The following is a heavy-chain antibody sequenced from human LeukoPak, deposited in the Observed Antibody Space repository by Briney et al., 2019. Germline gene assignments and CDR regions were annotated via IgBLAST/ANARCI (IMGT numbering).Heavy chain of an antibody. CDR3: ARVGYGDYAPSHAFDI. V-gene: IGHV4-59*01. CDR1: GGSISSYY. D-gene: IGHD4-17*01. Sequence: SETLSLTCTVSGGSISSYYWSWIRQPPGKGLEWIGYIYYSGSTNYNPSLKSRVTISVDTSKNQFSLKLSSVTAADTAVYYCARVGYGDYAPSHAFDIWGQGTMVTGSS. J-gene: IGHJ3*02. CDR2: IYYSGST.